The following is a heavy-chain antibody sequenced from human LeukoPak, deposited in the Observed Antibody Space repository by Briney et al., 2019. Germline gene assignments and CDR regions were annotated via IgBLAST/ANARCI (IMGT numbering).Heavy chain of an antibody. CDR1: GGSINNYY. CDR3: ARDGYHFDSSGFYSLDY. D-gene: IGHD3-22*01. J-gene: IGHJ4*02. V-gene: IGHV4-4*07. CDR2: IYSSGTT. Sequence: SETLSLTCTVFGGSINNYYWSWIRQSAGKGLEWIGRIYSSGTTNYNPSLKSRVIMSVDTSKNQLSLKLSSVTAADTAVYYCARDGYHFDSSGFYSLDYWGQGTLVTVSS.